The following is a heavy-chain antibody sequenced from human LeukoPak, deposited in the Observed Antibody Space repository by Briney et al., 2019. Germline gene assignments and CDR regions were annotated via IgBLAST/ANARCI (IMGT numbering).Heavy chain of an antibody. V-gene: IGHV3-74*01. D-gene: IGHD6-6*01. Sequence: GGSLRLSCAASGFTFSSYWMHWVRQAPGKGLVWVSRINSDGSSTSYADSVKGRFTISRDNAKNTLYLQMNSLRAEDTAVYYCARGRIAARGFDPWGQGTLVTVSS. CDR2: INSDGSST. CDR3: ARGRIAARGFDP. J-gene: IGHJ5*02. CDR1: GFTFSSYW.